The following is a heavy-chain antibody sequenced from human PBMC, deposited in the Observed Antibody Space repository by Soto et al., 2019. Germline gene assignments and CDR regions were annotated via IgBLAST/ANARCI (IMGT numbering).Heavy chain of an antibody. V-gene: IGHV3-66*01. CDR3: ARGDQLRPFDY. Sequence: PGGSLRLSCAASGFTVSSNYMSWVRQAPGKGLEWVSVIYSGGSTYYADSVKGRFTISRDNSKNTLYLQMNSLRAEDTAVYYCARGDQLRPFDYWGQGTLVTVSS. CDR1: GFTVSSNY. J-gene: IGHJ4*02. D-gene: IGHD2-2*01. CDR2: IYSGGST.